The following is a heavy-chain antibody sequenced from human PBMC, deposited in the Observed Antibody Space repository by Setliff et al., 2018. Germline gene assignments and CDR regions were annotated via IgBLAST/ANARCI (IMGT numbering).Heavy chain of an antibody. D-gene: IGHD3-22*01. Sequence: SLRLSCAASGFIFSSYSMHWARQAPGKGLEWVSGISWNSGSIDYAASVKGRFTISRDNAKNSLYLQMNSLRAEDTALYYCAKDIVYDSSGYYWDAFDIWGQGTMVTVSS. CDR2: ISWNSGSI. J-gene: IGHJ3*02. V-gene: IGHV3-9*01. CDR1: GFIFSSYS. CDR3: AKDIVYDSSGYYWDAFDI.